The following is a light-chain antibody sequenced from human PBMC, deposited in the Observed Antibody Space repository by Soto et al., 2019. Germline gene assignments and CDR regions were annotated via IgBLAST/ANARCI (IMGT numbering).Light chain of an antibody. CDR1: QSISSNF. CDR3: QQHNSYRA. Sequence: EIVLTQSPVTLSLSPGEGATLSCRASQSISSNFLAWYQQKRGQAPRLLIHGASNRATGIPDRFSGSGSGTDFTLTITRLEPEDFATYHCQQHNSYRAFGQGTKVDIK. J-gene: IGKJ1*01. CDR2: GAS. V-gene: IGKV3-20*01.